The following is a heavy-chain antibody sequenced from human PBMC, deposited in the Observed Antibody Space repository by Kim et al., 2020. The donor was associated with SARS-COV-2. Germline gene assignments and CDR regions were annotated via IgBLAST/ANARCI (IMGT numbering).Heavy chain of an antibody. CDR2: INTNTGNP. V-gene: IGHV7-4-1*02. D-gene: IGHD6-19*01. J-gene: IGHJ6*02. CDR1: GYTFTSYA. Sequence: ASVKVSCKASGYTFTSYAMNWVRQAPGQGLEWMGWINTNTGNPTYAQGFTGRFVFSLDTSVSTAYLQISSLKAEDTAVYYFARGMSSGWYEPYYYYYYGMDVWGQGTTVTVSS. CDR3: ARGMSSGWYEPYYYYYYGMDV.